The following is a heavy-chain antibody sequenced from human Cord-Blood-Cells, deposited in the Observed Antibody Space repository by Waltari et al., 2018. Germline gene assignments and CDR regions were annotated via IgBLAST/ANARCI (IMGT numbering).Heavy chain of an antibody. Sequence: QVQLVQSGAEVTKPGASVKVSCKASGYPFTGYYMHWVRQAPGQGLEWMGWINPNSGGTNYAQKLQGWVTMTRDTSISTAYMELSRLRSDDTAVYYCARDTGEGDAFDIWGQGTMVTVSS. CDR1: GYPFTGYY. V-gene: IGHV1-2*04. CDR2: INPNSGGT. D-gene: IGHD7-27*01. CDR3: ARDTGEGDAFDI. J-gene: IGHJ3*02.